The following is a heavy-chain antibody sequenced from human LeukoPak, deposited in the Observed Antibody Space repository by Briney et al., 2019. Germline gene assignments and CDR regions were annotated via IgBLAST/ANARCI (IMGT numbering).Heavy chain of an antibody. D-gene: IGHD3-3*01. J-gene: IGHJ4*02. Sequence: GGSLRLSCAASGFTFSSYAMSWVRQAPGKGLEWVSAISGSGFGTYYADPVKGRFTISRDNSKNTLYLQTNSLRAEDTAVYYCASTYDFWSGYYRDWGQGTLVTVSS. CDR2: ISGSGFGT. V-gene: IGHV3-23*01. CDR3: ASTYDFWSGYYRD. CDR1: GFTFSSYA.